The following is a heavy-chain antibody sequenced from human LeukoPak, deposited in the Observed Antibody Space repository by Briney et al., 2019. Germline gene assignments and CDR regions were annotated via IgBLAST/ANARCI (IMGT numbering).Heavy chain of an antibody. Sequence: SSETLSLTCAVYGGSFSGYYWSWIRQPPGEGLEWIGEIIHSGSTNYNPSLKSRVTISVDTSKNQFSLKLSSVTAADTAVYYCARQVGFWSGYFRENYYYYYMDVWGKGTTVTVSS. CDR2: IIHSGST. V-gene: IGHV4-34*12. CDR1: GGSFSGYY. D-gene: IGHD3-3*01. J-gene: IGHJ6*03. CDR3: ARQVGFWSGYFRENYYYYYMDV.